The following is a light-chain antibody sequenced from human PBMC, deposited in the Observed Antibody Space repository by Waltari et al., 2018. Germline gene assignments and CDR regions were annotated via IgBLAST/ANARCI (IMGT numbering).Light chain of an antibody. Sequence: QSVLTQPPSASGTPGQRATISCSGRSSNIGSNFVYWYQQLPGTAPKLLIYRKNQRAAGVPDRFSGSKSGTSAALAISGLRSEDEADYYCATWDDSLSAWVFGGGTKLTVL. CDR2: RKN. CDR1: SSNIGSNF. CDR3: ATWDDSLSAWV. J-gene: IGLJ3*02. V-gene: IGLV1-47*01.